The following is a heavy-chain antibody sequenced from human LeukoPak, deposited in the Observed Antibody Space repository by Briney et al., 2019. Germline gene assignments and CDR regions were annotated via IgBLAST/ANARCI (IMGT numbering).Heavy chain of an antibody. CDR2: ISYDGSNK. Sequence: GGSLRLSCAASGFTFSSYAMHWVRQAPGKGLEWVAVISYDGSNKYYADSVKGRFTISRDSSKNTLYLQMNSLRPEDTAVYYCARDPYRDAPDYFDYWGQGTLVTVSS. V-gene: IGHV3-30-3*01. J-gene: IGHJ4*02. CDR3: ARDPYRDAPDYFDY. CDR1: GFTFSSYA.